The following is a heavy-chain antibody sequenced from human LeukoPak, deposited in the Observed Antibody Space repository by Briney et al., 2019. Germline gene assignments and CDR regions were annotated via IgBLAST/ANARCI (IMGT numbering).Heavy chain of an antibody. CDR2: ISIGGNT. CDR3: ARIVQWPKGFDH. J-gene: IGHJ4*02. CDR1: GFTFSTYA. V-gene: IGHV3-23*01. Sequence: GGSLRLSCAASGFTFSTYAMTWVRQAPGKGLHYVSAISIGGNTFYADSVKGRFTISRDNSKNTLYLQMSSLRVKDTAAYYCARIVQWPKGFDHWGQGTLVTVSS. D-gene: IGHD6-19*01.